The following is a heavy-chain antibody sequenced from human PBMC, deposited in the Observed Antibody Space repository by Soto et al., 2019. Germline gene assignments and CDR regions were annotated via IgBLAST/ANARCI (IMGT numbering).Heavy chain of an antibody. D-gene: IGHD2-15*01. CDR3: ASLRMLAYCSGLDV. CDR1: DDSIGRGGYS. Sequence: SGTLSLTCAVSDDSIGRGGYSWSWICQKPEKGLEGIGYIYHSVSTFFNPSLKSRVTISLDRSKNQSSLKLTSVTAADTAVYNFASLRMLAYCSGLDVWGQQTMVTDSS. J-gene: IGHJ6*02. V-gene: IGHV4-30-2*01. CDR2: IYHSVST.